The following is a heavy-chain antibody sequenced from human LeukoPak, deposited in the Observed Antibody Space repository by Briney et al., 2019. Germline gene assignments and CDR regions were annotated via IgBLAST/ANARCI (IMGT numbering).Heavy chain of an antibody. CDR2: INPNSGGT. V-gene: IGHV1-2*02. Sequence: GASVKVSCKASGYTFTGYYMHWVRQAPGQGLEWMGWINPNSGGTNYAQQFQGRVTMTRDTSISTAYMELSRLRSDDTAVYYCARAPAFAYCGGDCYSDPFDYWGQGTLVTVSS. CDR1: GYTFTGYY. J-gene: IGHJ4*02. D-gene: IGHD2-21*02. CDR3: ARAPAFAYCGGDCYSDPFDY.